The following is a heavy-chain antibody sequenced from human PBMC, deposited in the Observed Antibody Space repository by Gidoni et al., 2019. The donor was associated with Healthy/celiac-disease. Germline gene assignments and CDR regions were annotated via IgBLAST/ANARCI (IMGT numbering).Heavy chain of an antibody. V-gene: IGHV4-59*01. D-gene: IGHD3-22*01. CDR3: ARVKGDLSPGWGYDSSGYHHRNAFDI. CDR2: IYYSGST. Sequence: QVQLQESGPGLVKPSETLSLTCTVSGGSISSYYWSWIRQPPGKGLEWIGYIYYSGSTNYNPSLKSRVTISVDTSKNQFSLKLSSVTAADTAVYYCARVKGDLSPGWGYDSSGYHHRNAFDIWGQGTMVTVSS. CDR1: GGSISSYY. J-gene: IGHJ3*02.